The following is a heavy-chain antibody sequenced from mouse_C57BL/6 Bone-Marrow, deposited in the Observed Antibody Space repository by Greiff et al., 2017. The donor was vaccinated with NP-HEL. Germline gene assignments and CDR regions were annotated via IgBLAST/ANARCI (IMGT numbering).Heavy chain of an antibody. CDR3: AMGRIYDPFAY. V-gene: IGHV1-74*01. Sequence: QVQLQQPGAELVKPGASVKVSCKASGYTFTSYWMHWVKQRPGQGLEWIGRIHPSDSDTNYNQKFKGKATLTVDKSSSTAYMQLSSLTSEDSAVYYCAMGRIYDPFAYWGQGTLVTVSA. CDR2: IHPSDSDT. D-gene: IGHD2-3*01. CDR1: GYTFTSYW. J-gene: IGHJ3*01.